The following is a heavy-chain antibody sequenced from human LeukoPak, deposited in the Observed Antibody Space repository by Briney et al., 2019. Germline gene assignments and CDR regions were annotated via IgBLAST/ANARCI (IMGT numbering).Heavy chain of an antibody. CDR1: GYTFTSYG. J-gene: IGHJ4*02. V-gene: IGHV1-18*01. CDR2: ISAYNGNT. CDR3: AGLADFPTYYYGSGSYYVDY. D-gene: IGHD3-10*01. Sequence: ASVKVSCKASGYTFTSYGISWVRQAPGQGLEWMGWISAYNGNTNYAQKLQGRVTMTTDTSTSTAYMELRSLRSDDTAVYYCAGLADFPTYYYGSGSYYVDYWGQGTLVTVSS.